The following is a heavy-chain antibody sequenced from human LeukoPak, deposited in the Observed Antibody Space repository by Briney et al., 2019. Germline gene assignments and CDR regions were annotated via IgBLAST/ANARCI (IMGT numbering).Heavy chain of an antibody. D-gene: IGHD1-26*01. J-gene: IGHJ5*02. CDR3: ARDRGVVGATVGFDP. CDR2: IIGGAGGT. V-gene: IGHV3-23*01. Sequence: GGSLGLSCAASGFSFSSHGMSWVRQAPGKGLEWVSGIIGGAGGTYYADSVKGRFTIARDNAKNTLYLQMNSLRAEDTAVYYCARDRGVVGATVGFDPWGQGTLVTVSS. CDR1: GFSFSSHG.